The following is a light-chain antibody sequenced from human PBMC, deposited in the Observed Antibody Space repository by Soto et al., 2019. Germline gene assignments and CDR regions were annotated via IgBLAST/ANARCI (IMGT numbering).Light chain of an antibody. Sequence: QSVLTQPPSVSVAPGQRVTISCTGSSSNIGAGYDVHWYQQRPGTGPKLLIFGNINRPSGVPDRFSGSKSGTSASLAITGLQAEDEGDYYCQSYDSTLSDRYVFGTGTKLTVL. J-gene: IGLJ1*01. CDR1: SSNIGAGYD. CDR2: GNI. CDR3: QSYDSTLSDRYV. V-gene: IGLV1-40*01.